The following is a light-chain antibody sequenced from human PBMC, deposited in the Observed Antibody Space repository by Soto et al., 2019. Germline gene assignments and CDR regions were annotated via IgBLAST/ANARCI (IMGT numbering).Light chain of an antibody. CDR2: KAS. Sequence: DIQITHSASTLSVSVGDRVTITCRASQTISSWLAWYQQKPGKAPKLLIYKASTLKSGVPSRFSGSGSGTEFTLTISSLQPDDFATYYCQHYNSYSEAFGQGTKVDIK. V-gene: IGKV1-5*03. J-gene: IGKJ1*01. CDR3: QHYNSYSEA. CDR1: QTISSW.